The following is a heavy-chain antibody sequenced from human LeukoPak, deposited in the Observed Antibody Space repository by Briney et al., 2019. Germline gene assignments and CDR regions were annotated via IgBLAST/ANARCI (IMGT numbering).Heavy chain of an antibody. Sequence: ASVKVSCKASGYTFTSYGINWVRQAPGQGLEWMGWINTNTGNPTYAQGFTGRFVFSLDTSVSTAYLQISSLKAEDTAVYYCARTVGSYYYYYMDVWGKGTTVTVSS. CDR2: INTNTGNP. CDR1: GYTFTSYG. J-gene: IGHJ6*03. V-gene: IGHV7-4-1*02. CDR3: ARTVGSYYYYYMDV. D-gene: IGHD3-10*01.